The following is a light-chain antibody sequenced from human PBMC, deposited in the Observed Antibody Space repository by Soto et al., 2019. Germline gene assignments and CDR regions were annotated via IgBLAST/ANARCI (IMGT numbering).Light chain of an antibody. J-gene: IGLJ2*01. CDR2: EVS. Sequence: QSALTQPASVSGSPGQSITISCTGTTSDVGGYNYVSWYQQHPGKAPKFMIYEVSNRPSGVSNRFSGSKSGNTASLTISGLQAEDEADYYCSSYASSSTVIFGGVTKLTVL. CDR1: TSDVGGYNY. V-gene: IGLV2-14*01. CDR3: SSYASSSTVI.